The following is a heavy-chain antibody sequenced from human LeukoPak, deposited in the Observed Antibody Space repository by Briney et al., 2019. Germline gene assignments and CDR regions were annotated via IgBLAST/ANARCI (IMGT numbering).Heavy chain of an antibody. Sequence: ASVKVSCKASGYTFTSYYMHWVRRAPGQGLEWMGIINPSGGSTSYAQKFQGRVTMTRDMSTSTVYMELSSLRSEDTAVYYCARAPDWLGIDYYYYMDVWGKGTTVTVSS. D-gene: IGHD3-9*01. CDR3: ARAPDWLGIDYYYYMDV. J-gene: IGHJ6*03. V-gene: IGHV1-46*01. CDR2: INPSGGST. CDR1: GYTFTSYY.